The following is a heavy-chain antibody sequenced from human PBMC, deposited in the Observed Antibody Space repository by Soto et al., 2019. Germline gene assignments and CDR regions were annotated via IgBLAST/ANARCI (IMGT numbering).Heavy chain of an antibody. J-gene: IGHJ5*02. CDR1: GGTISGYY. CDR2: IYSSGNT. D-gene: IGHD3-3*01. V-gene: IGHV4-4*07. Sequence: SETLSLTCSVSGGTISGYYWTWIRQPAGKGLEWIGRIYSSGNTKYNPSLQSRVTMSLDTSNNQFSLRLTSVTAANTAVYYCARGQRFSDWFDPWGQGTLVTVSS. CDR3: ARGQRFSDWFDP.